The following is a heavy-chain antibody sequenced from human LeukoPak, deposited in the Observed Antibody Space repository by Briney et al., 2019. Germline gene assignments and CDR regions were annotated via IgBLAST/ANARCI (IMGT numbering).Heavy chain of an antibody. CDR3: ARNPTTTVVTLNWFDP. D-gene: IGHD4-23*01. CDR1: GFTFSPFW. CDR2: MNSDGTIT. J-gene: IGHJ5*02. Sequence: GGSLRLSCAASGFTFSPFWMFWVRQVPGKGLVWVSRMNSDGTITSYADSVKGRFTISRDNSKNTLYLQMNSLRAEDTAVYYCARNPTTTVVTLNWFDPWGQGTLVTVSS. V-gene: IGHV3-74*01.